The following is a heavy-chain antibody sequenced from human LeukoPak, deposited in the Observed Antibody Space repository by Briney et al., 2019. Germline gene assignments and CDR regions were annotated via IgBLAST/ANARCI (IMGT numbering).Heavy chain of an antibody. J-gene: IGHJ3*02. CDR1: GGSFGGYY. Sequence: SETLSLTCAVYGGSFGGYYWSWIRQPPGKGLEWIGEINHSGSTNYNPSLKSRVTISVDTSKNQFSLKLSSVTAADTAVYYCARVTLTFSDAFDIWGQGTMVTVSS. V-gene: IGHV4-34*01. CDR2: INHSGST. D-gene: IGHD3-3*02. CDR3: ARVTLTFSDAFDI.